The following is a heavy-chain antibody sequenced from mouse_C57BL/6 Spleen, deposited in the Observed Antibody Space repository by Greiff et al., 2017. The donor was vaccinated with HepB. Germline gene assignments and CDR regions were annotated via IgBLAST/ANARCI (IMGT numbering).Heavy chain of an antibody. V-gene: IGHV1-15*01. CDR3: TRSIGLENWDGHY. CDR1: GYTFTDYE. CDR2: IDPETGGT. Sequence: QVHVKQSGAELVRPGASVTLSCKASGYTFTDYEMHWVKQTPVHGLEWIGAIDPETGGTAYNQKFKGKAILTADKSSSTAYMELRSLTSEDSAVYYCTRSIGLENWDGHYWGQGTTLTVSS. J-gene: IGHJ2*01. D-gene: IGHD4-1*01.